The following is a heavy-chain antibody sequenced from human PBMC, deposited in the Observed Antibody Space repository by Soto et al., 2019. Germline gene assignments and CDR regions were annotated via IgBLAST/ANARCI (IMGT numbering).Heavy chain of an antibody. CDR3: VREGRSSTSCNTGCAFDI. V-gene: IGHV3-11*01. J-gene: IGHJ3*02. CDR1: GFTSWDYD. D-gene: IGHD2-2*02. Sequence: GGSLSLSCAASGFTSWDYDMSWIRQAPGKGLEWVSYISRSGNTMYYGDYVKGRFTIARDNAENSVFLQMISLRAEDTAVYYGVREGRSSTSCNTGCAFDIWGQGTMVTVSS. CDR2: ISRSGNTM.